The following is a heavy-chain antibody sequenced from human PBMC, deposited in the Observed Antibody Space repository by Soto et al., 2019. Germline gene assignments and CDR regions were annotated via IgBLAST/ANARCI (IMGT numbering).Heavy chain of an antibody. V-gene: IGHV3-11*01. CDR1: GFTFSDYY. CDR2: ISSSGDII. Sequence: VQLVESGGGLVQPGGSLRLSCAASGFTFSDYYMSWIRQAPGKGLEWVSYISSSGDIIYYADSVKGRFTTSRDNAKNSLYLQMNSLRAEDTAVYYCARDLVYYASDGYFDYWGQGTLVTVSS. CDR3: ARDLVYYASDGYFDY. J-gene: IGHJ4*02. D-gene: IGHD3-22*01.